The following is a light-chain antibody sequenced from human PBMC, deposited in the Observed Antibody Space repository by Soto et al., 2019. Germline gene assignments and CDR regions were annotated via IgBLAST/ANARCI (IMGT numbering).Light chain of an antibody. J-gene: IGKJ4*01. CDR2: GAS. Sequence: EIVLTQSPGTLSLSPGERATLSCRASQSVSSSYLAWYQQKPGQAPRLLIYGASGRATGIPDRFSGSGSGTHFTLTISRLEHEDFSVYYCHQYGSSPLLTFGGGTKVEIK. CDR1: QSVSSSY. CDR3: HQYGSSPLLT. V-gene: IGKV3-20*01.